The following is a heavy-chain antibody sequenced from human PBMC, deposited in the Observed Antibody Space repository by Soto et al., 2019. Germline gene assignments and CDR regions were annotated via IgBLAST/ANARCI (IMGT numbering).Heavy chain of an antibody. Sequence: QVQLVESGGGVVQPGRSLRLSCAASGFTFSSYGMHWVRQAPGKGLEWVAVIWYDGSNKYYADSVKGRFTISRDNSKNTLYLQMNSLRAEETAVYYCARDYDSSGYPRYYFDYWGQGTLGTVSS. J-gene: IGHJ4*02. CDR1: GFTFSSYG. CDR3: ARDYDSSGYPRYYFDY. D-gene: IGHD3-22*01. V-gene: IGHV3-33*01. CDR2: IWYDGSNK.